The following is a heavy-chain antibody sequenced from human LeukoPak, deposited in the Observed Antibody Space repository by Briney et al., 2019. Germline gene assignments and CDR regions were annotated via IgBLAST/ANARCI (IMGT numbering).Heavy chain of an antibody. CDR1: GFTFSSSW. V-gene: IGHV3-7*01. Sequence: GGSLRLSCAASGFTFSSSWMSWVRQAPGKGLEWVANIKQDGSEKYYVDSVKGRFPISRDNAKNSLYLQMNSLRAEDTAVYYCASASPYYYGIDVWGQGATVTVSS. CDR3: ASASPYYYGIDV. J-gene: IGHJ6*02. CDR2: IKQDGSEK.